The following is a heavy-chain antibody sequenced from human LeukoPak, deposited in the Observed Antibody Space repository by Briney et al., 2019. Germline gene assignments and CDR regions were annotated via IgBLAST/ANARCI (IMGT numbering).Heavy chain of an antibody. J-gene: IGHJ6*02. V-gene: IGHV3-21*01. D-gene: IGHD2-2*02. CDR3: ARTPTCSSTCCYMELYYYYGMDV. Sequence: GGSLRLSCAASGFTFSSYSMNWVRQAPGKGLEWVSSISSSSSYIYYADSVKGRFTISRDNAKNSLYLQMNSLRAENTAVYYCARTPTCSSTCCYMELYYYYGMDVWGQGTTVTLSS. CDR1: GFTFSSYS. CDR2: ISSSSSYI.